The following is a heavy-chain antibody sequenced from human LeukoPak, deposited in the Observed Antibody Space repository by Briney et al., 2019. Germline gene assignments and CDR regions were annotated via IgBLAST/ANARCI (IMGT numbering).Heavy chain of an antibody. J-gene: IGHJ4*02. CDR3: ARATTFDY. V-gene: IGHV4-4*07. D-gene: IGHD1-1*01. CDR1: GGSISSYY. Sequence: SETLSLTCTGSGGSISSYYWSWIRQPAGKGLEWIGRIYNTGSTNCNPSLKSRVTISVDTSKNQFSLNLTSVTAADTAVYYCARATTFDYWGPGTLVTVSS. CDR2: IYNTGST.